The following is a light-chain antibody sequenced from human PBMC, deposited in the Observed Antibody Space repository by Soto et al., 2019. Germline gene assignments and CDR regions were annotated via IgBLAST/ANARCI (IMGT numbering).Light chain of an antibody. Sequence: EIVLTQSPDTLSLSPGERATLSCRASQSVSSNYFSWHQQTPGPAPRFLIYDASSRATGIPDRFSGSVSGTYFTLTISRLEPEDFALYYCQQYGRTPLTFGGGTKVDIK. V-gene: IGKV3-20*01. CDR2: DAS. J-gene: IGKJ4*01. CDR3: QQYGRTPLT. CDR1: QSVSSNY.